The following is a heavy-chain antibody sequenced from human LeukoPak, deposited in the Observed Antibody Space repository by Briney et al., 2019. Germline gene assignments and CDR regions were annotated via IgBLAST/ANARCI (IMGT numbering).Heavy chain of an antibody. CDR2: IHATGST. J-gene: IGHJ4*02. D-gene: IGHD2-15*01. Sequence: SETLSLTCTVSGGSVSGYYWSRIRQPPGKGLEWIGYIHATGSTNYSPSLKTRVSISIGTSDNQFFLTVTSVTAADAAVYYCGRMGAVAGASANPDYWGQGILVTVSS. V-gene: IGHV4-59*02. CDR3: GRMGAVAGASANPDY. CDR1: GGSVSGYY.